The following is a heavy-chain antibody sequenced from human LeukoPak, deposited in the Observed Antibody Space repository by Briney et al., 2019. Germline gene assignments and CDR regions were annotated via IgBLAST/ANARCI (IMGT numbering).Heavy chain of an antibody. CDR3: ARAVRHSGPFDY. Sequence: SQTLSLTCTVSGGSISSGGYYWSWIRQHPGKGLEWIGYIYYSGSTYYNLSLKSRVTISVDTSKNQFSLKLSSVTAADTAVYYCARAVRHSGPFDYWGQGTLVTVSS. CDR2: IYYSGST. V-gene: IGHV4-31*03. CDR1: GGSISSGGYY. J-gene: IGHJ4*02. D-gene: IGHD5-12*01.